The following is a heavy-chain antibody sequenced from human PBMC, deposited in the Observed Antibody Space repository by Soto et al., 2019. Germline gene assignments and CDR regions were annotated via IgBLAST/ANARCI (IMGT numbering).Heavy chain of an antibody. J-gene: IGHJ4*02. D-gene: IGHD3-9*01. CDR2: IIPIFGTA. Sequence: SVKVSCKASGGTFSSYAISWVRQAPGQGLEWMGGIIPIFGTANYAQKFQGRVTITADESTSTAYMELSSLRSEDTAVYYCARSRYDIYLNFDYWGQGTLVTVSS. CDR1: GGTFSSYA. V-gene: IGHV1-69*13. CDR3: ARSRYDIYLNFDY.